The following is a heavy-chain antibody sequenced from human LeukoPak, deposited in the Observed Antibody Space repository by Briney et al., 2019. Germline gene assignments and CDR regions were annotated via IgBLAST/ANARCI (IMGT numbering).Heavy chain of an antibody. CDR2: ISGSGGST. CDR3: AKDTLNYYDSGGYYYVEGPFDY. CDR1: GFTFSSYA. D-gene: IGHD3-22*01. J-gene: IGHJ4*02. V-gene: IGHV3-23*01. Sequence: PGGSLRLSCAASGFTFSSYAMSWVRQAPGKGLEWVSDISGSGGSTYYADSVKGRFTISRDNSKNTLYLQMNSLRDEDTAVYYCAKDTLNYYDSGGYYYVEGPFDYWGQGTLVTVSS.